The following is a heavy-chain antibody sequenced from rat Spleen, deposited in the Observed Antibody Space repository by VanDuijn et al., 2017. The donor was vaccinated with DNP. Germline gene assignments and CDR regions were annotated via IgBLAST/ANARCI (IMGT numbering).Heavy chain of an antibody. Sequence: EVQLVETGGGLVQPGRSLKLSCVASGFTFSSYWMFWIRQAPGKGLEWVSSINTDGGNTYYPDSVKGRFTISRDYTKSTLYLQMGSLRAEDTATYYCTTRGNYGGYDYWGQGVMVTVSS. J-gene: IGHJ2*01. CDR3: TTRGNYGGYDY. CDR1: GFTFSSYW. D-gene: IGHD1-11*01. V-gene: IGHV5-58*01. CDR2: INTDGGNT.